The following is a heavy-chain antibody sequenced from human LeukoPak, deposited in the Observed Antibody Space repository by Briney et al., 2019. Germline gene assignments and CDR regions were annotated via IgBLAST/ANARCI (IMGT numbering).Heavy chain of an antibody. Sequence: SETLSLTCAVYGGSFSGYYWSWIRQPPGKGLEWIGEINHSGSTNYNPSLKSRVTISVDTSKNQFSLKLSSVTAADTAAYYCAIYDSSGYYYEEYFQHWGQGTLVTVSS. CDR1: GGSFSGYY. CDR2: INHSGST. V-gene: IGHV4-34*01. D-gene: IGHD3-22*01. CDR3: AIYDSSGYYYEEYFQH. J-gene: IGHJ1*01.